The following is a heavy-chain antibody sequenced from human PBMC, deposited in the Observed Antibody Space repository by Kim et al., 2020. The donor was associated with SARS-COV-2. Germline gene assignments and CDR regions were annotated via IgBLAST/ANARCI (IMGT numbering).Heavy chain of an antibody. D-gene: IGHD2-21*01. CDR3: AREYSDAFDI. V-gene: IGHV4-4*08. J-gene: IGHJ3*02. Sequence: NDDPSRKSRVTIYVETSQDQFSLKVSSVTATDTAVYYCAREYSDAFDIWGHGTMVTVSS.